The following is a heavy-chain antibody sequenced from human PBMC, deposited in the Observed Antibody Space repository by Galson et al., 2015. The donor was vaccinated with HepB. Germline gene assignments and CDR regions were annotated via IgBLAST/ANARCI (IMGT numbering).Heavy chain of an antibody. Sequence: SVKVSCKASGYTFTGYYMHWVRQAPGQGLEWMGWINPNSGGTNYAQKFQGRVTMTRDTSISTAYMELSRLRSDDTAVYYCARGLMDYYDSSGYPEGAFDIWGQGTMVTVSS. CDR1: GYTFTGYY. D-gene: IGHD3-22*01. CDR3: ARGLMDYYDSSGYPEGAFDI. J-gene: IGHJ3*02. V-gene: IGHV1-2*02. CDR2: INPNSGGT.